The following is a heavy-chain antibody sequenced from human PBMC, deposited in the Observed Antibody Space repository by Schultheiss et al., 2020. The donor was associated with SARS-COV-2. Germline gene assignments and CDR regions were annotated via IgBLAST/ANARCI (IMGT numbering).Heavy chain of an antibody. CDR3: ARQGIQLWGDSYGMDV. Sequence: GESLKISCKGSGYSFTNFWIGWVRQMPGKGLEWMGIFYPGDSDTRYSPSFQGQVTISADKSISTAYLQWSSLKASDTAMYYCARQGIQLWGDSYGMDVWGQGTTVTVSS. J-gene: IGHJ6*02. CDR1: GYSFTNFW. V-gene: IGHV5-51*01. D-gene: IGHD5-18*01. CDR2: FYPGDSDT.